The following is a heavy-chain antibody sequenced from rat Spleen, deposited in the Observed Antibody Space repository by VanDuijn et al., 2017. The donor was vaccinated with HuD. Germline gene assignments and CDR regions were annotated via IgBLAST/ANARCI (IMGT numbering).Heavy chain of an antibody. CDR3: ATSTGSYFDY. Sequence: EVQLVESDGGLVQPGRSLKLSCAASGFTFSYYDMAWVRQAPTKGLEWVASISPSGGSTYYRDSVKGRFTISRDNAKSTLYLQMDSLRSEDTATYYCATSTGSYFDYWGQGVMVTVSS. CDR2: ISPSGGST. J-gene: IGHJ2*01. D-gene: IGHD5-1*01. CDR1: GFTFSYYD. V-gene: IGHV5S23*01.